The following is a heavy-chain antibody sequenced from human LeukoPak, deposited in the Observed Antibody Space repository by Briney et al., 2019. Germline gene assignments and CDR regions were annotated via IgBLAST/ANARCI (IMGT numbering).Heavy chain of an antibody. V-gene: IGHV3-11*01. D-gene: IGHD2-2*01. CDR2: ISSSGSTI. CDR1: VFTLSDYY. CDR3: AREAVPALYGMDV. J-gene: IGHJ6*02. Sequence: GGSLRLSCAASVFTLSDYYMSWMRQAPGKGLEWVSYISSSGSTIYYTDSVKGRLTISRHNAKNSLYLQMNSLRAEDTAVYYCAREAVPALYGMDVWGQGTTVTVSS.